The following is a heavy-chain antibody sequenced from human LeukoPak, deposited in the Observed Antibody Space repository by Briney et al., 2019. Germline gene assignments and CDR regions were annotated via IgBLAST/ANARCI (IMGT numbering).Heavy chain of an antibody. CDR1: GGSCDVYY. CDR2: IHPHGIF. V-gene: IGHV4-34*01. CDR3: GRDRDRAKADYR. Sequence: PSETLSLTCAVHGGSCDVYYCSWSRQPPGKGLEWIGEIHPHGIFYYNSSLVSRVSISIDTSKTQFSLRLTSVTAAAAAYYYGGRDRDRAKADYRWGQVSLVTASS. J-gene: IGHJ5*02. D-gene: IGHD3-3*01.